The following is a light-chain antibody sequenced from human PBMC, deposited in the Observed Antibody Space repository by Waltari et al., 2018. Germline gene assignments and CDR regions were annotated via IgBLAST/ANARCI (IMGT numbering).Light chain of an antibody. CDR3: QQYYNWPRT. CDR1: QSAGSN. CDR2: DAS. Sequence: EILMTQSPATLSVSPGGRATLPCRASQSAGSNFAWFQQRPGQAPRLLMYDASTRATGIPARFSGTGSGTEFTLTISSLQSEDFAVYYCQQYYNWPRTFGQGTKVEI. V-gene: IGKV3-15*01. J-gene: IGKJ1*01.